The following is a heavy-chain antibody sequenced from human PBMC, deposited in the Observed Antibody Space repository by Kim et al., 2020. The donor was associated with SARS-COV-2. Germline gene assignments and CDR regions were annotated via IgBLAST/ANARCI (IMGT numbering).Heavy chain of an antibody. Sequence: ISSRSSYIYYADSVKGRFTISRDNAKNSLYLQMNSLRAEDTAVYYCARGRYWGQGTLVTVSS. CDR3: ARGRY. CDR2: ISSRSSYI. V-gene: IGHV3-21*01. J-gene: IGHJ4*02.